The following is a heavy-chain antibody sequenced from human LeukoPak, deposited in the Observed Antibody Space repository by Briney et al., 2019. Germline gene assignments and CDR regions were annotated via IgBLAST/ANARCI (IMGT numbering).Heavy chain of an antibody. CDR1: AYTFTGYY. Sequence: ASVKVSCKASAYTFTGYYMHWVRQAPGQGLEWMGWINPNSGGTNYAQKFQGRVTMTRDTSISTAYMELSRLRSDDTAVYYCATPSGGKHAFDIWGQGTMVTVSS. J-gene: IGHJ3*02. D-gene: IGHD4-23*01. CDR2: INPNSGGT. CDR3: ATPSGGKHAFDI. V-gene: IGHV1-2*02.